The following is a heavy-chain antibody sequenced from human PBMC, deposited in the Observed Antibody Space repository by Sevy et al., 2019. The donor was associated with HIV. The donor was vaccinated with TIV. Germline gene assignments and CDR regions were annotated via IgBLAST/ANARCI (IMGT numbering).Heavy chain of an antibody. CDR1: GFTFSSYA. D-gene: IGHD2-2*01. J-gene: IGHJ4*02. CDR2: ISYEGSNK. V-gene: IGHV3-30-3*01. Sequence: GGSLRLSCAASGFTFSSYAMHWVRQAPGKGLEWVAVISYEGSNKYYADSVKGRFTISRDNSKNTLYLQMNSLRAEDTAVYYCARAHAVHRHFDYWGQGTLVTVSS. CDR3: ARAHAVHRHFDY.